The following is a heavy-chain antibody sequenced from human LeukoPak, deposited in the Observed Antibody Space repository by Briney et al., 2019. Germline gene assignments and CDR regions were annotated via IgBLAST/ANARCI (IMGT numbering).Heavy chain of an antibody. Sequence: TSQTLSLTCTVSGGSISSGYYWGWIRQHPGKGLEWIGYMYYSGTTYYNPSLKSRLTVSIDTSKNQFSLKLRSVTAADTAVYYCATATVTIRSAKWYFDYWGQGTLVTVSS. V-gene: IGHV4-31*03. CDR2: MYYSGTT. D-gene: IGHD4-17*01. CDR3: ATATVTIRSAKWYFDY. CDR1: GGSISSGYY. J-gene: IGHJ4*02.